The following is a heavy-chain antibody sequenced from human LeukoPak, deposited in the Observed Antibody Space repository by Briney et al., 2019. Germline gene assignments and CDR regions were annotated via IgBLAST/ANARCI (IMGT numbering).Heavy chain of an antibody. J-gene: IGHJ4*02. D-gene: IGHD2-15*01. CDR3: AREMGGYCSGGSCWRRGYYFDY. CDR1: GGSISSGSYY. V-gene: IGHV4-61*02. Sequence: PSETLSLTCTVSGGSISSGSYYWSWIRQPAGKGLEWIGRIYTSGSTNYNPSLKSRLTMSIDTSKNQFSLKLSSVTAEDTAVYYCAREMGGYCSGGSCWRRGYYFDYWGQGTLVTVSS. CDR2: IYTSGST.